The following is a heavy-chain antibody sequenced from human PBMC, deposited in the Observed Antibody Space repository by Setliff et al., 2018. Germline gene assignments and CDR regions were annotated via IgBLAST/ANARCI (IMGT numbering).Heavy chain of an antibody. D-gene: IGHD3-10*01. J-gene: IGHJ4*02. V-gene: IGHV1-18*01. Sequence: ASVKVSCKASGYTFTSYGISWVRQAPGQGLEWMGWISAYNGNTNYAQKFQGRVTMTEDTSTDTAYMELSSLRSEDTAVYYCATQITMVRGVTDSHFDYWGQGTLVTVSS. CDR1: GYTFTSYG. CDR3: ATQITMVRGVTDSHFDY. CDR2: ISAYNGNT.